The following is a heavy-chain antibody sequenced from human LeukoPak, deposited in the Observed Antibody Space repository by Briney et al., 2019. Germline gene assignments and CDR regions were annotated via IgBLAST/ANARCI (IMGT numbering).Heavy chain of an antibody. V-gene: IGHV1-69*05. Sequence: SVKVSCKASGGTFSSYAISWVRQAPGQGLEWMGGIIPIFGTANYAQKFQGRVTITTDESTSTAYMELSSLRSEDTAVYYCARDKTGTTNWSDPWGQETLVTVSS. CDR2: IIPIFGTA. J-gene: IGHJ5*02. D-gene: IGHD1-7*01. CDR1: GGTFSSYA. CDR3: ARDKTGTTNWSDP.